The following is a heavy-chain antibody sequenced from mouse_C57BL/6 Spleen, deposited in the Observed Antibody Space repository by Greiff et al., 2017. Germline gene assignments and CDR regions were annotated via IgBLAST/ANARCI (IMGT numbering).Heavy chain of an antibody. CDR2: IDPETGGT. CDR1: GYTFTDYE. D-gene: IGHD4-1*01. J-gene: IGHJ1*03. V-gene: IGHV1-15*01. Sequence: QVQLQQSGAELVRPGASVTLSCKASGYTFTDYEMHWVKQTPVHGLEWIGAIDPETGGTAYNQKFKGKAILTADKSSSTAYMELRSLTSEDSAVYYCTRSLANWWYFDVWGTGTTVTVSS. CDR3: TRSLANWWYFDV.